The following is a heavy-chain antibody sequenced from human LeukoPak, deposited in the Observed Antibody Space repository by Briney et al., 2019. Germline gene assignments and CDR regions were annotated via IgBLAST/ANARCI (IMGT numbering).Heavy chain of an antibody. V-gene: IGHV1-18*01. CDR2: IIAYNSNT. CDR3: ASGLTGTTVGPDLGY. Sequence: ASVKVSCKASGYTFTSYGMSWVRQAPGQGLEGMGLIIAYNSNTNYAQKVQGRVTMTTDTSTSTAYMELRSLRSDDTAVYYCASGLTGTTVGPDLGYWGQGTLVTVSS. D-gene: IGHD1-7*01. CDR1: GYTFTSYG. J-gene: IGHJ4*02.